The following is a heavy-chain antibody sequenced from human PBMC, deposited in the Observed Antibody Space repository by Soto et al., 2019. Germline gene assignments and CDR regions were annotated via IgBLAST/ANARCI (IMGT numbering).Heavy chain of an antibody. CDR2: IYHDGAI. V-gene: IGHV4-31*03. CDR3: AAGMGDTAANRFLVP. D-gene: IGHD3-16*01. J-gene: IGHJ5*02. Sequence: QLQLQESGPGLVKPSQTLSLTCTISGGSIREGGYYWTWIRQYPEKGLEWIGFIYHDGAIFYNPSLKGRVTMSVDDSKRQFSLRPTAMTAADAAVYYCAAGMGDTAANRFLVPWGQGTLVTVYS. CDR1: GGSIREGGYY.